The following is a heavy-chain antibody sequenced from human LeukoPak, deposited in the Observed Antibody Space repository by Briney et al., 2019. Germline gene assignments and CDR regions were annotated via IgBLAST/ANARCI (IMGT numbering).Heavy chain of an antibody. J-gene: IGHJ4*02. D-gene: IGHD5-18*01. Sequence: GGSLRLSCAASGFTFNTYTMNWVRQAPGKGLEWVSYISGSSGIIDYADSVRGRFTISRDNAKNSLYLQMNSLRAEDTAVYYCARDFRGDSYGHEFDYWGQGTLVTVSS. CDR2: ISGSSGII. V-gene: IGHV3-48*04. CDR1: GFTFNTYT. CDR3: ARDFRGDSYGHEFDY.